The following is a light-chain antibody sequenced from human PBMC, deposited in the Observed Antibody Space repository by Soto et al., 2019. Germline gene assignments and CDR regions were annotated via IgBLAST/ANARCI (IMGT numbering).Light chain of an antibody. J-gene: IGKJ1*01. V-gene: IGKV1-39*01. CDR1: QSIKNY. Sequence: DIQMTQSPSSLSASVGDRVTITCRASQSIKNYLNWYQQKPGKAPKLLIYAASSLQSGVPSRFSGSGSGTDFTLTISSLQPEDFATYYCQQSYTTPITFGQGPKVDIK. CDR2: AAS. CDR3: QQSYTTPIT.